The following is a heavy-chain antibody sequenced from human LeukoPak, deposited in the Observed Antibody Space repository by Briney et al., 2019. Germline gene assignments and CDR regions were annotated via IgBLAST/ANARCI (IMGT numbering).Heavy chain of an antibody. D-gene: IGHD1-26*01. Sequence: GGSLRLSCAASGFTFSSYGMHWVRQAPGKGLEWVTVIWYDGSNKYYADSVKGRFTISRDNSKNTLYLQMNSLRAEDTAVYYCARERWELPDKYGMDVWGQGTTVTVSS. CDR2: IWYDGSNK. V-gene: IGHV3-33*01. CDR3: ARERWELPDKYGMDV. J-gene: IGHJ6*02. CDR1: GFTFSSYG.